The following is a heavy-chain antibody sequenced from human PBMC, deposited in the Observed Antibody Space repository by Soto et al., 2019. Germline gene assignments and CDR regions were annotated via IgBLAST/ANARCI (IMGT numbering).Heavy chain of an antibody. Sequence: RHSCGAAELTFKSHWMHRVRQVPGKGLVWVSRISGDGSSTAYADSVKGRFTISRDNADNTLYLQINSLRVEDTAVYYCARGTSAWRNALDIWGQGTMVTVSS. V-gene: IGHV3-74*01. CDR2: ISGDGSST. CDR1: ELTFKSHW. D-gene: IGHD6-19*01. CDR3: ARGTSAWRNALDI. J-gene: IGHJ3*02.